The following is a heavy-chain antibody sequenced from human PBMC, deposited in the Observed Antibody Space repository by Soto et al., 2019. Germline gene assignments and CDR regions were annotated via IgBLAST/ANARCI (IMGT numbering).Heavy chain of an antibody. Sequence: SVKVSCKASGGTFRSYAISWVRQAPGQGLQWMGGIIPIFGTANYAQKFQGRVTIAADESTSTAYMELSSLRSEDTAVYYCAREGSKEGVVPAARRDYYYDYGMGVWGQGTTVTVSS. CDR2: IIPIFGTA. CDR3: AREGSKEGVVPAARRDYYYDYGMGV. D-gene: IGHD2-2*01. V-gene: IGHV1-69*13. J-gene: IGHJ6*02. CDR1: GGTFRSYA.